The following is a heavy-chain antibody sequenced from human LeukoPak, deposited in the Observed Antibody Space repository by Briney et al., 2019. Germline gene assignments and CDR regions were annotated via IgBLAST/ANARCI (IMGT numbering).Heavy chain of an antibody. V-gene: IGHV4-30-2*01. CDR1: GGSISSGGYY. J-gene: IGHJ3*02. CDR2: IYHSGST. D-gene: IGHD6-13*01. CDR3: ASPYSSSGGSDAFDI. Sequence: SQTLSLTCTVSGGSISSGGYYWSWIRQPPGKGLEWIGYIYHSGSTYYNPSLKSRVTISVDRSKNQFSLKLSSVTAADTAVYYCASPYSSSGGSDAFDIWGQGTMVTVSS.